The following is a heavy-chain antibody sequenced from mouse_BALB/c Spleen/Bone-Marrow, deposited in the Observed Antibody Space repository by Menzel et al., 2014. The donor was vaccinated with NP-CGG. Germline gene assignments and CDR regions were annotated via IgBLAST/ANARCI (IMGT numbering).Heavy chain of an antibody. D-gene: IGHD2-4*01. CDR2: IDPANGNT. CDR1: GFNIKDTY. J-gene: IGHJ1*01. V-gene: IGHV14-3*02. CDR3: ANYDYGWYFDV. Sequence: EVKLVESGAELVKPGASVKLSCTASGFNIKDTYMHWVKQRPEQGLEWIGRIDPANGNTKYDPKFQGKATITADTSSNTAYLQLSSLTSEDTAVYYCANYDYGWYFDVWGAGTTVTLSS.